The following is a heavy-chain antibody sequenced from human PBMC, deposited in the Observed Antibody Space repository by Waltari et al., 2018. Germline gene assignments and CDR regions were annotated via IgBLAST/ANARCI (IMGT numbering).Heavy chain of an antibody. CDR2: ISGSGRSYI. V-gene: IGHV3-21*01. D-gene: IGHD1-26*01. Sequence: DVQLVESGGGLVKPGGSLRLSCAASGFSFSSFDMNWVRQAPGRGLEWVASISGSGRSYIFYTDSVKGRFTISRDNAKNSLFLQMNSLRAEDTAVYYCAPMGASRLTWTDWGQGTLVTVSS. J-gene: IGHJ4*02. CDR1: GFSFSSFD. CDR3: APMGASRLTWTD.